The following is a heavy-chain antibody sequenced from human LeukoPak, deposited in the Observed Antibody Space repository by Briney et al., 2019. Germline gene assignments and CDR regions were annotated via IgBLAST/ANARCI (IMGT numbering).Heavy chain of an antibody. CDR3: ARDLGCSSTSCYVPNWFDP. CDR1: GYTFTGYY. J-gene: IGHJ5*02. CDR2: ISPNSGGT. D-gene: IGHD2-2*01. V-gene: IGHV1-2*02. Sequence: ASLKVSCKASGYTFTGYYMHWVRQAPGQGLEWMGWISPNSGGTNYAQKFQGRVTMTRDTSISTAYMELNRLRSDDTAVYYCARDLGCSSTSCYVPNWFDPWGQGTLVTVS.